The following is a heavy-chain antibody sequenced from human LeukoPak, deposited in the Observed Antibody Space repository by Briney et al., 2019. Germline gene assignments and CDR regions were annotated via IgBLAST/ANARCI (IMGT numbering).Heavy chain of an antibody. J-gene: IGHJ4*02. CDR2: MSGCCGST. CDR1: GFTFSSYA. D-gene: IGHD6-13*01. Sequence: PGGTLRLSCAASGFTFSSYAMSWVRQPPGKGLEWVSDMSGCCGSTYYEDPVKVRFTFSRDNSKNTLYLQMNSLRAEDTAVYYCAKGGIAAAGRANFDYWGQGTLVTVSS. V-gene: IGHV3-23*01. CDR3: AKGGIAAAGRANFDY.